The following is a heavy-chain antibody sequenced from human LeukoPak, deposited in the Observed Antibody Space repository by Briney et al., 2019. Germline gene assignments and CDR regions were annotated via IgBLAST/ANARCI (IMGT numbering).Heavy chain of an antibody. CDR1: GGSISGSGYF. V-gene: IGHV4-31*03. CDR3: ARNGDGSGSFYYFDY. J-gene: IGHJ4*02. Sequence: TLSLTCTVSGGSISGSGYFWGWIRQHPGKGLEWIGYIYHSGTTYHNPSLKSRVTISVDTSKNQFSLKLSSVTAADTAVYYCARNGDGSGSFYYFDYWGRGTLVTVSS. CDR2: IYHSGTT. D-gene: IGHD3-10*01.